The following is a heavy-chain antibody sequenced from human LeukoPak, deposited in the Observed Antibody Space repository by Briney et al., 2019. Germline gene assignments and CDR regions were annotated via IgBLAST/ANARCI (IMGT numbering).Heavy chain of an antibody. Sequence: PSETLSLTCTVSGGSISSGGYYWSWIRQHPGKGLEWIGYIYYSGSTYYNPSLKSRVTISVDTSKNQFSLKLSSVTAADTAVYYCARDSGYNPALFDYWGQGTLVTVSS. CDR3: ARDSGYNPALFDY. J-gene: IGHJ4*02. CDR2: IYYSGST. V-gene: IGHV4-31*03. CDR1: GGSISSGGYY. D-gene: IGHD5-12*01.